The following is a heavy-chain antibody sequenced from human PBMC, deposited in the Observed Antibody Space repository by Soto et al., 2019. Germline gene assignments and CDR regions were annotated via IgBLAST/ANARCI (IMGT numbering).Heavy chain of an antibody. D-gene: IGHD1-1*01. CDR2: ISYDGSNK. J-gene: IGHJ6*02. CDR1: GFTFSRYG. Sequence: GGSLRLSCAASGFTFSRYGMHWVRQAPGKGLEWVAVISYDGSNKYYADSVKGRFTISRDNSKNTLYLQMNSLRAEDTAVYYCAKDIPQRGLTTLYYYYYGMDVWGQGTTVTVSS. CDR3: AKDIPQRGLTTLYYYYYGMDV. V-gene: IGHV3-30*18.